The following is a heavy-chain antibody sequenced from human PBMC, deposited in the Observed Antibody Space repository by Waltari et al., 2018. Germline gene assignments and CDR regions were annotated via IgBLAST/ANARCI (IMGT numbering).Heavy chain of an antibody. CDR3: ARDLGVPAAGMWFGP. V-gene: IGHV3-53*01. Sequence: EVQLVESGGGLIQPGGSLRLSCAASGFTVSSNYMSWVRPAPGKGLEWVSVIYSGGSTYYANSVKGRFTISRDNSKNTLYLQMNSLRAEDTAVYYCARDLGVPAAGMWFGPWGQGTLVTVSS. CDR1: GFTVSSNY. J-gene: IGHJ5*02. D-gene: IGHD6-13*01. CDR2: IYSGGST.